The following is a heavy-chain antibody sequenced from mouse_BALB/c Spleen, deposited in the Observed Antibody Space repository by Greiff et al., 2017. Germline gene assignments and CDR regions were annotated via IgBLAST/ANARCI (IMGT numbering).Heavy chain of an antibody. J-gene: IGHJ3*01. V-gene: IGHV5-12-1*01. CDR3: ARHQRAY. CDR1: GFAFSSYD. CDR2: ISSGGGST. Sequence: EVQLMESGGGLVKPGGSLKLSCAASGFAFSSYDMSWVRQTPEKGLEWVAYISSGGGSTYYPDTVKGRFTISRDNAKNTLYLQMSSLKSEDTAMYYCARHQRAYWGQGTLVTVSA.